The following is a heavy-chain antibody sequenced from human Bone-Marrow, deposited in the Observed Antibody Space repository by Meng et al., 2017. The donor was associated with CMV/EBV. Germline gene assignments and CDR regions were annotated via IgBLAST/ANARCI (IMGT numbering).Heavy chain of an antibody. CDR2: IRSRNNGGTA. CDR3: TTAHSSVRDY. CDR1: GFNFPLSW. Sequence: GGSLRLSCAASGFNFPLSWMNWVRQAPGKGPQWIAGIRSRNNGGTAEYAAPVKGRFTISRDDSTSTLYLQMNSLRAEDTAVYYCTTAHSSVRDYWGQGTLVTVSS. V-gene: IGHV3-15*01. D-gene: IGHD3-10*02. J-gene: IGHJ4*02.